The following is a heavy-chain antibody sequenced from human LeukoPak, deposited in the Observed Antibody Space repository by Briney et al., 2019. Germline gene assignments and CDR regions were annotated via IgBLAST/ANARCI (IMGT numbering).Heavy chain of an antibody. CDR1: GYTFTSYG. CDR3: AREFSKSSGYYDNIPYYFDY. Sequence: GASVKVSCKASGYTFTSYGISWVRQAPGQGLEWMGWISAYNGNTNYAQKLQGRVTMTTDTSTSTAYMELRSLRSDDTSVYYCAREFSKSSGYYDNIPYYFDYWGQGTLVTVSS. D-gene: IGHD3-22*01. J-gene: IGHJ4*02. CDR2: ISAYNGNT. V-gene: IGHV1-18*01.